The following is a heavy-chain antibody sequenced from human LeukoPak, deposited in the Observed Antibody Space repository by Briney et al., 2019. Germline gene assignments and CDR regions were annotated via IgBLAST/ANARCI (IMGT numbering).Heavy chain of an antibody. Sequence: GGSLRLSCAASGLTFSSYGMHWVRQAPGKGLGWVAVISYDGSNKYYADSLEGRFTISRDNSKNTLYLQMSSLRAEDTAVYYCAKDLCPLYGSCGFDYWGQGTLVTVSS. D-gene: IGHD3-10*01. V-gene: IGHV3-30*18. J-gene: IGHJ4*02. CDR2: ISYDGSNK. CDR3: AKDLCPLYGSCGFDY. CDR1: GLTFSSYG.